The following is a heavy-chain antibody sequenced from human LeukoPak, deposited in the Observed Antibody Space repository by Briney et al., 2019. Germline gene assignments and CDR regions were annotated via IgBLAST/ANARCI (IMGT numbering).Heavy chain of an antibody. CDR1: GASISNYY. V-gene: IGHV4-4*09. J-gene: IGHJ4*02. D-gene: IGHD1-26*01. CDR2: IHSSGGS. CDR3: ARLGSYHDF. Sequence: SETLSLTCTVSGASISNYYWSWIRQTPAKGLEWMGHIHSSGGSSYYPSLKSRLTLSIDTSRNQLSLKLPSVTAADTAVYFCARLGSYHDFWGQGALVTVSS.